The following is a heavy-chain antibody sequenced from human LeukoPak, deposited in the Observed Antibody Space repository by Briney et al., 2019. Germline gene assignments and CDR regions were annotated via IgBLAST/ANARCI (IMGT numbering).Heavy chain of an antibody. V-gene: IGHV4-34*01. J-gene: IGHJ5*02. CDR3: ARGYWFDP. CDR1: GGSFSGYY. Sequence: SETLSLTCAVYGGSFSGYYWSWIRQPPGKGLEWIGEINHRGSTNYNPSLKSRVTIPVDTSKNQFSLKLSSVTAADTAVYYCARGYWFDPWGQGTLVTVSS. CDR2: INHRGST.